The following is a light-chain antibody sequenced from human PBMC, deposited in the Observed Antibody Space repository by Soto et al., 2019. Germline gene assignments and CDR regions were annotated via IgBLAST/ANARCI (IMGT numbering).Light chain of an antibody. Sequence: QSVLTQPPSVSGAPGQRVTISCIGRSSNIGAGYDVHWYQQLPGTAPKLLIYGNSNRPSGVPDRFSGSKSGTSASLATTGLHAEDEAVYYCQSYDSSLSGSVFGGGTKLTVL. J-gene: IGLJ3*02. CDR1: SSNIGAGYD. V-gene: IGLV1-40*01. CDR2: GNS. CDR3: QSYDSSLSGSV.